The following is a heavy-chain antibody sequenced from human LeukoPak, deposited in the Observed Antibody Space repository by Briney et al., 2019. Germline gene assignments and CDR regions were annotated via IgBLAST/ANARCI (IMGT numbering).Heavy chain of an antibody. Sequence: KPSETLSLTCTVSGGSIRSNYWSWIRQPPGKGLEWIGYIYHSGSTNYNPSLNSRVTISVDTSKSEFSLKLSSVTAADTAVYYCARVMGDGYKRAFDYWGQGTLVTVSS. CDR2: IYHSGST. D-gene: IGHD5-24*01. J-gene: IGHJ4*02. V-gene: IGHV4-59*01. CDR1: GGSIRSNY. CDR3: ARVMGDGYKRAFDY.